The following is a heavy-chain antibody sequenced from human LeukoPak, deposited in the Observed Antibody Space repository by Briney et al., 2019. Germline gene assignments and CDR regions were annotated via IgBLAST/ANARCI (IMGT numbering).Heavy chain of an antibody. CDR3: AREGMGGTTLFDY. J-gene: IGHJ4*02. D-gene: IGHD1-26*01. CDR2: INPNSGGT. Sequence: ASVKVSCKASGYTLTGYYLHWVRQAPGQGLEWMGWINPNSGGTNYAQKFQGRVTMTRDTSISTAYMELSRLRSDDTALYYCAREGMGGTTLFDYWGQGTLVTVSS. V-gene: IGHV1-2*02. CDR1: GYTLTGYY.